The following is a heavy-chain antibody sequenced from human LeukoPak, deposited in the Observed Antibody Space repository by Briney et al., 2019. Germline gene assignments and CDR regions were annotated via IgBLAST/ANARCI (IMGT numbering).Heavy chain of an antibody. CDR2: INHSGSS. J-gene: IGHJ2*01. CDR1: GGSFSGYY. CDR3: ARETSPYSKRGWYFDL. Sequence: PSETLSLTCAVYGGSFSGYYWTWIRQPPGKTLEWIGEINHSGSSNYNPSLMSRVTMSVDTSTNQISLRLSSVTAADTAVYYCARETSPYSKRGWYFDLWGRGTPVTVSS. D-gene: IGHD5-12*01. V-gene: IGHV4-34*01.